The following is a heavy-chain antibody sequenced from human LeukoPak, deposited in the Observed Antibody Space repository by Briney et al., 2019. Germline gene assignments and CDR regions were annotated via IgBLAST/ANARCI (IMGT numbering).Heavy chain of an antibody. CDR3: ARDLDIVVVPASWFYP. D-gene: IGHD2-2*03. J-gene: IGHJ5*02. CDR1: GFTFSTYS. V-gene: IGHV3-21*01. CDR2: ISSSSKYI. Sequence: AGGSLRLSCAASGFTFSTYSMNWVRQAPGRGLEWVSSISSSSKYIYYADSVKGRFTISRDDAKISLSLQMNSLRAEDTAVYYCARDLDIVVVPASWFYPWGQGTLVTVSS.